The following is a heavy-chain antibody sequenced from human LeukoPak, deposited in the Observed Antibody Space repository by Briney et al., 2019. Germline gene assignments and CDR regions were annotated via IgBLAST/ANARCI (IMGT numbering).Heavy chain of an antibody. V-gene: IGHV1-46*01. CDR1: GYTFTSYY. Sequence: GASVKVSCKASGYTFTSYYMHWVRQAPGQGLEWMGIINPSGGSTSYAQKFQGRVTMTRDTSTSTVYMELSSLRSEDTAVYYCARDQGDIVVVPAADPYYFDYWGQGTLVTASS. J-gene: IGHJ4*02. CDR2: INPSGGST. D-gene: IGHD2-2*01. CDR3: ARDQGDIVVVPAADPYYFDY.